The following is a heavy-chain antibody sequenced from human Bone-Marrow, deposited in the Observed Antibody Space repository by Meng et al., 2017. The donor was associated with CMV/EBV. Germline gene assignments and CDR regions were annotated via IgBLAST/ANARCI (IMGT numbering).Heavy chain of an antibody. CDR3: ARDYYCDMDV. CDR2: INPDSGDT. V-gene: IGHV1-2*02. Sequence: ASVKVSCKDSAYRFTGYYLHWVRQAPGQGLEWMGWINPDSGDTNYAQKFQGRVTGTRDTSISTAYMELTRLTSDDTAVYYCARDYYCDMDVWGQGTTVTVSS. J-gene: IGHJ6*02. CDR1: AYRFTGYY.